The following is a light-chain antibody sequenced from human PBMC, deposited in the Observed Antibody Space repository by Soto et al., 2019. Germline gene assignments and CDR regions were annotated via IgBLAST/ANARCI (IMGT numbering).Light chain of an antibody. CDR1: QSVSSN. CDR3: HQYNNWPPS. V-gene: IGKV3-15*01. CDR2: RAS. J-gene: IGKJ4*01. Sequence: EIVMTQSPATLSVSPGERATLSCRASQSVSSNLAWYQQKPGQSPRLLIYRASTRATDIPARFSGSGSGTEFTLTISSLQSEDFAVYYCHQYNNWPPSFGGGTKVDIK.